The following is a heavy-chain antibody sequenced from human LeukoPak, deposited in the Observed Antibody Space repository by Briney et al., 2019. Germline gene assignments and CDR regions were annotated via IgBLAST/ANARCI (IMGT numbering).Heavy chain of an antibody. V-gene: IGHV3-30*18. CDR2: ISYDGSNK. CDR3: AKDAPYSSAWRGAFDI. J-gene: IGHJ3*02. Sequence: GGSLRLSCAASGFTFSSYGMHWVRQAPGKGLEWVAVISYDGSNKHYADSVKGRFTISRDNSKNTLYLEMNSLRAEDTAVYYCAKDAPYSSAWRGAFDIWGQGTMATVSP. CDR1: GFTFSSYG. D-gene: IGHD6-19*01.